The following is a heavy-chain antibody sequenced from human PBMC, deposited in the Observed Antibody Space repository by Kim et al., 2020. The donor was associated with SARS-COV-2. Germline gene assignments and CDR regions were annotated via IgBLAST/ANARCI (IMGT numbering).Heavy chain of an antibody. CDR2: IYYSGST. V-gene: IGHV4-59*08. J-gene: IGHJ6*03. CDR3: ARRRGRGGGYGYYYYYMDV. D-gene: IGHD2-15*01. Sequence: SETLSLTCTVSGGSISSYYWSWIRQPPGKGLEWIGYIYYSGSTNYNPSLKSRVTISVDTSKNKFSLKLSSVTAADTAVYYCARRRGRGGGYGYYYYYMDVWGKGTTVTVSS. CDR1: GGSISSYY.